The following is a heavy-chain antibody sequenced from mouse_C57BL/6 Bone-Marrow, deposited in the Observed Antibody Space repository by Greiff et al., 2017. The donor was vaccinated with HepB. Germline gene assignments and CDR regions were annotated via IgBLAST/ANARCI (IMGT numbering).Heavy chain of an antibody. CDR1: GYTFTDYE. D-gene: IGHD4-1*01. J-gene: IGHJ1*03. CDR3: TRGGLGRYFDV. Sequence: VQLQQSGAELVRPGASVTLSCKASGYTFTDYEMHWVKQTPVHGLEWIGAIDPETGGTAYNQKFKGKAILTADKSSSTAYMELRSLTSEDSAVYYCTRGGLGRYFDVWGTGTTVTVSS. CDR2: IDPETGGT. V-gene: IGHV1-15*01.